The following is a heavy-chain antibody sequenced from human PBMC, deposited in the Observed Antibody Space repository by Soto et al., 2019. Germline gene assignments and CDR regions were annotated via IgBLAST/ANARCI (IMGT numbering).Heavy chain of an antibody. V-gene: IGHV3-23*01. D-gene: IGHD6-6*01. CDR2: ISGNGGNT. CDR3: TKDRSSIGARSYFDY. Sequence: EVQLLESGGDLVQPGGSLRLSCAASGFTFNSYAMSWVRQAPGKGLEWVSIISGNGGNTYYADSVEGRFTISRDNSKNTLYLQMNNLRAEDTADYYCTKDRSSIGARSYFDYWGQGTLVTVSS. J-gene: IGHJ4*02. CDR1: GFTFNSYA.